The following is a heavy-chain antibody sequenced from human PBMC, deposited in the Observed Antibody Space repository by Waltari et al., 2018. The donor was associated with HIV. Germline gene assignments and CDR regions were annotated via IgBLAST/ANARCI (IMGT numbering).Heavy chain of an antibody. D-gene: IGHD2-15*01. V-gene: IGHV3-74*01. J-gene: IGHJ4*02. CDR2: SNSDATST. CDR3: ARGFRVGCSDATCYSHY. Sequence: EVQLVESGGNLVQPGGSLRLSCAASGFTFNSYWIHWVRQAPGKGLVWVARSNSDATSTAYADSVKGRFTISRDNAKNTLYLQMNSLRAEDTAVYYCARGFRVGCSDATCYSHYWGQGTLVTVSS. CDR1: GFTFNSYW.